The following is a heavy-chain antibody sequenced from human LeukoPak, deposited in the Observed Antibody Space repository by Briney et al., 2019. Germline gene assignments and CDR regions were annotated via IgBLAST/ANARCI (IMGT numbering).Heavy chain of an antibody. Sequence: PGGSLRLSCAASGFTFSSYWMSWVRQAPGKRLEWVANIKQDGSEKYYVDSVKGRFIISRDNAKNSLYLQMNSLRAEDTAVYYCAKGAFRDQVQGYYYMDVWGKGTTVTVSS. CDR3: AKGAFRDQVQGYYYMDV. J-gene: IGHJ6*03. CDR1: GFTFSSYW. V-gene: IGHV3-7*01. CDR2: IKQDGSEK. D-gene: IGHD3-10*01.